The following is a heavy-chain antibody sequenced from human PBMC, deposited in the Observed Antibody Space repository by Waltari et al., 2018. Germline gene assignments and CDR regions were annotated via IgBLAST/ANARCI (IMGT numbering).Heavy chain of an antibody. CDR1: GYTFTDYY. CDR2: VDPSDGDT. D-gene: IGHD1-26*01. Sequence: EVQLVQSGAEVKRPGATLRISCNLSGYTFTDYYMHWLRQAPGKSPEWMGLVDPSDGDTIYAEKFQGRLTITADTSTDTTSLALSSLTSEDSAIYYCATSPPSGSFCDYWGQGTLVTVSS. CDR3: ATSPPSGSFCDY. V-gene: IGHV1-69-2*01. J-gene: IGHJ4*02.